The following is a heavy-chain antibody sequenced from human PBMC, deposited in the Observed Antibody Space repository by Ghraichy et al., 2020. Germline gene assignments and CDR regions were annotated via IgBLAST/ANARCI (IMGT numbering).Heavy chain of an antibody. CDR2: IYYSGST. J-gene: IGHJ4*02. D-gene: IGHD1-26*01. V-gene: IGHV4-59*01. Sequence: NLSLTCTVSGDSISSYSWSWIRHPPGKGLEWIGYIYYSGSTKYNPSLKSRVTISADTSKNQVYLKVRSVTAADTAVYYCATGILGADYFFDYWGQGSLVTVAS. CDR1: GDSISSYS. CDR3: ATGILGADYFFDY.